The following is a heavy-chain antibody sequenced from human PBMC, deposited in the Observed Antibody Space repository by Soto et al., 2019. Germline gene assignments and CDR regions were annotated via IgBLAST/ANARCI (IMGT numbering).Heavy chain of an antibody. CDR1: GYSFTSYW. Sequence: GDSLRISCKGSGYSFTSYWISWVRQMPGKGLEWMGRIDPSDSYTNYSPSFQGHVTISADKSISTAYLQWSSLKASDTAMYYCATQGPYYDILTGYYTGAQNWFDPWGQGTLVTVSS. V-gene: IGHV5-10-1*01. D-gene: IGHD3-9*01. CDR2: IDPSDSYT. J-gene: IGHJ5*02. CDR3: ATQGPYYDILTGYYTGAQNWFDP.